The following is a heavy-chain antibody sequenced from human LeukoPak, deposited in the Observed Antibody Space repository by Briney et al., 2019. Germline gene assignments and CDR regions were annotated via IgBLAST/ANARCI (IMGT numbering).Heavy chain of an antibody. J-gene: IGHJ6*02. CDR2: IYTSGIT. CDR1: GGSISSYY. Sequence: SETLSLTCTVSGGSISSYYWSWIRQPDGKGLEWIGRIYTSGITNYHPSLKSRVNISTDTSKRHFSLTLSSVTAADTAVYYCARTSRHYYGSGKNLTPWPAGLDVWGQGTTVTVS. V-gene: IGHV4-4*07. CDR3: ARTSRHYYGSGKNLTPWPAGLDV. D-gene: IGHD3-10*01.